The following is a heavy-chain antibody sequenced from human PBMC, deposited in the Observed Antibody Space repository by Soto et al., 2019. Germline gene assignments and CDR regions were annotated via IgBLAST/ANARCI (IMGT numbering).Heavy chain of an antibody. CDR3: GKGSDYVLKGTPFREVQYYYYYMDV. CDR2: SSGSGDNK. V-gene: IGHV3-23*01. CDR1: GFTFSNFA. D-gene: IGHD3-16*01. Sequence: EVQLLESGGALVQSGGSLRLSCAASGFTFSNFAMSWVRQAPGKGLEWVSGSSGSGDNKDHADSVKGRFTISRDNSKNTLYLPMNSLRAEDTAVYYCGKGSDYVLKGTPFREVQYYYYYMDVWGKGTTVTVSS. J-gene: IGHJ6*03.